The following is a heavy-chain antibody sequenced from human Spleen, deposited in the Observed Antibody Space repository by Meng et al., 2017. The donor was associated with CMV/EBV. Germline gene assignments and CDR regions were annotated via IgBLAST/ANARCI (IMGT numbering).Heavy chain of an antibody. CDR2: IYYSGDS. J-gene: IGHJ4*02. Sequence: NVYGGSISSGGYYWSWIRQHPGKGLEWIGYIYYSGDSYYTPSLKSRVTISLDTSKNQFSLNLRSVTAADTAVYFCARASGSTVTFDYWGQGTLVTVSS. CDR1: GGSISSGGYY. D-gene: IGHD4-17*01. CDR3: ARASGSTVTFDY. V-gene: IGHV4-31*03.